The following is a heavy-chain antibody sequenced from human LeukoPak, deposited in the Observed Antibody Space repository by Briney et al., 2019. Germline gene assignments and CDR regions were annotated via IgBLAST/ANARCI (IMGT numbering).Heavy chain of an antibody. CDR1: GVSIGSYY. CDR3: ARLERWRGYFDL. D-gene: IGHD5-24*01. V-gene: IGHV4-59*08. CDR2: IYYSGST. J-gene: IGHJ2*01. Sequence: SETLSLTCTVSGVSIGSYYWSWLRQPPGKGLEWVGHIYYSGSTNYNPSLKSRVTISVDTSKTQFSLKLSSVTAADTAVYYCARLERWRGYFDLWGRGTLVTVSS.